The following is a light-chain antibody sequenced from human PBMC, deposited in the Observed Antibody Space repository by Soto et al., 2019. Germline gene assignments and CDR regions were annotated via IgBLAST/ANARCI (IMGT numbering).Light chain of an antibody. CDR3: QQLFDSPIT. CDR2: AAS. J-gene: IGKJ5*01. Sequence: DIQLTQSPSVLAPSIGESVTITCRASQVISTSLAWYQVKPGKAPKLLIYAASTLESGVPSRFSATVSGTEFSLTITSLQPEDFATYYCQQLFDSPITFGQGTRLEIK. CDR1: QVISTS. V-gene: IGKV1-9*01.